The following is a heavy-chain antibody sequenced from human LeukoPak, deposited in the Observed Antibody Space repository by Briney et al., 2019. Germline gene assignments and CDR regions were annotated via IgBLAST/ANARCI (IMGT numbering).Heavy chain of an antibody. J-gene: IGHJ4*02. Sequence: GGSLRLTCAASGFTFSTNAMSWVRQAPGKGLEWVSAISGSGGSTYYADSVKGRFTISRDNSKNTLYLQMNRQRGEVTAVYYCAKRGTAKMITFGGVIVKGGLDYFDYWGQGTLVTVSS. CDR2: ISGSGGST. V-gene: IGHV3-23*01. CDR1: GFTFSTNA. D-gene: IGHD3-16*02. CDR3: AKRGTAKMITFGGVIVKGGLDYFDY.